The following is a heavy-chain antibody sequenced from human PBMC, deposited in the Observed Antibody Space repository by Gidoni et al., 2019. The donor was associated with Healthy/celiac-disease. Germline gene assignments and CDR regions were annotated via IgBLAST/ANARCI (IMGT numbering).Heavy chain of an antibody. J-gene: IGHJ2*01. V-gene: IGHV4-34*01. CDR2: INHSGST. CDR1: GGSSSGYY. CDR3: ARGSREDDYGDYSRQGGDWYFDL. D-gene: IGHD4-17*01. Sequence: QVQLQQWGAGLLKPSELLSLTCAVLGGSSSGYYWSWFRQTPGKGLEWFGEINHSGSTNYNPSLKSRVTISVDTSKNQFSLKLSSVTAADTAVYYCARGSREDDYGDYSRQGGDWYFDLWGRGTLVTVSS.